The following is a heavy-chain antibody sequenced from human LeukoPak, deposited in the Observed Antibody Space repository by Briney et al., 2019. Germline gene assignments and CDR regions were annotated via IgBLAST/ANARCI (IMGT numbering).Heavy chain of an antibody. J-gene: IGHJ4*02. CDR3: AAAPSRDSSQIWYYFDY. CDR1: GGSFSGYY. Sequence: SETLSLTCAVYGGSFSGYYWSWIRQPPGKGLEWIGAINHSGSTNYNPSLKSRVTISVDTSKNQFSLKLSSVTAADTAVYYCAAAPSRDSSQIWYYFDYWGQGTLVTVSS. CDR2: INHSGST. D-gene: IGHD3-22*01. V-gene: IGHV4-34*01.